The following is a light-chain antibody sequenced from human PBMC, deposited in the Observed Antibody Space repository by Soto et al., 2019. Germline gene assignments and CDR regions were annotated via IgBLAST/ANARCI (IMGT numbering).Light chain of an antibody. V-gene: IGKV3-11*01. Sequence: EIVFTQSPATLSLSPGERATLSCRASQSVSSYLAWYQQKPGQAPRLLIYDASNRATGIPARFSGSGSGTDFTLTISSLEPEDFAVYYCQQRSNWPPPLTFGG. CDR3: QQRSNWPPPLT. J-gene: IGKJ4*01. CDR1: QSVSSY. CDR2: DAS.